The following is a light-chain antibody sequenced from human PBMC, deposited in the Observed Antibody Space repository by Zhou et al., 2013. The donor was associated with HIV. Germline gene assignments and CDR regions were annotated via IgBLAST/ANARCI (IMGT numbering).Light chain of an antibody. Sequence: DIQMTQSPSTLSASVGDRVTITCRANESIGTSLAWYQQKPGKAPKLLIYKASRLESGVPSRFSGGGSGTEFTLTISSLQPDDFATYYCQQYNSYSLMYTFGQGTKLEIK. CDR3: QQYNSYSLMYT. J-gene: IGKJ2*01. V-gene: IGKV1-5*03. CDR1: ESIGTS. CDR2: KAS.